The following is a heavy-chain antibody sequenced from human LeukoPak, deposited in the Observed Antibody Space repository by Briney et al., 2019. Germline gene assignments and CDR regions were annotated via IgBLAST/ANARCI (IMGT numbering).Heavy chain of an antibody. Sequence: GGSLRLSCAASGFTFNRNAISWVRQAPGKGLDCVSTIGGSGDKTFYADSVKGRFTISRDNSKNMVHLQVNSLTGEDTALYYCVRRRDASSGWGDHDFWGQGALVTVSS. J-gene: IGHJ4*02. CDR3: VRRRDASSGWGDHDF. V-gene: IGHV3-23*01. D-gene: IGHD6-19*01. CDR2: IGGSGDKT. CDR1: GFTFNRNA.